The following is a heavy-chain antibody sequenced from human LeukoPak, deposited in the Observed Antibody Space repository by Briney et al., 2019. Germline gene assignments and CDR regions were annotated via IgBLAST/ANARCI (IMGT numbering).Heavy chain of an antibody. CDR1: GGSISSSNW. D-gene: IGHD3-10*01. J-gene: IGHJ5*02. Sequence: PSETLSLTCAVSGGSISSSNWWSWVRQPPGKGLEWIGEIYHSGSTNYNPSLKSRVTISVDKSKNQFSLKLSSVTAADTAVYYCASMVRGGHKKTNWFDPWGQGTLVTVSS. CDR2: IYHSGST. V-gene: IGHV4-4*02. CDR3: ASMVRGGHKKTNWFDP.